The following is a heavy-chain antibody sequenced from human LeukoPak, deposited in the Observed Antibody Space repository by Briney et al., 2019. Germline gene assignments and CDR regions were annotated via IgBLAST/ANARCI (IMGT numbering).Heavy chain of an antibody. D-gene: IGHD5-24*01. J-gene: IGHJ4*02. CDR2: ISNSKGISD. Sequence: GGSLRLSCAVSGFTFTSYPMSWVRQAPGKGLEWVSGISNSKGISDYYADSVKGRFTISRDNSKNTLYLQMNSLRAEDTAVYCCVKRRDAYPIRGTFDSWGQGALVTVSS. CDR3: VKRRDAYPIRGTFDS. V-gene: IGHV3-23*01. CDR1: GFTFTSYP.